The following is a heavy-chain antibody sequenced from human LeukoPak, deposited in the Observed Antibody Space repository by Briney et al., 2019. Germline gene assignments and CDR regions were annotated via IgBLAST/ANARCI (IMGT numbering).Heavy chain of an antibody. V-gene: IGHV4-59*04. Sequence: PSETLSLTCTVSGGSISSYYWSWIRQPPGKGLEWIGNIYYSGGTYYNPSLKSRVTISVDTSKNQFSLKLSSVTAADTAVYYCAKTYYYDPFDFWGQGTLVTVSS. CDR3: AKTYYYDPFDF. CDR1: GGSISSYY. D-gene: IGHD3-22*01. CDR2: IYYSGGT. J-gene: IGHJ4*02.